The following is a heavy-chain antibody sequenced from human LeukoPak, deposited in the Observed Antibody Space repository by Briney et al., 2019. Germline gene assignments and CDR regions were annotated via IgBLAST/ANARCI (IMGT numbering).Heavy chain of an antibody. CDR1: GFTFSSYA. CDR2: ISDGGRST. CDR3: AKGQRWELPLDF. D-gene: IGHD2-15*01. V-gene: IGHV3-23*01. J-gene: IGHJ4*02. Sequence: PRGSLRLSCAASGFTFSSYAMTWVRQAPGKGLEWVSAISDGGRSTYYAVSVKGRLIIYRAISKGTLYLQMNSLRAEDTAIYYCAKGQRWELPLDFWGQGTLVTVSS.